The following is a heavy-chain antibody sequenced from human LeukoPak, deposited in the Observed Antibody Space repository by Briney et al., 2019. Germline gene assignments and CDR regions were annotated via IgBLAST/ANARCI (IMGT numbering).Heavy chain of an antibody. CDR1: GFTFSSYA. CDR2: ISYDGSNK. J-gene: IGHJ6*02. CDR3: ARDYGYEYYYYGMDV. V-gene: IGHV3-30*04. Sequence: GRSLRLSCAASGFTFSSYAMHWVRRAPGKGLEWVAVISYDGSNKYYADSVKDRFTISRDNSKNTLYLQMNSLRAEDTAVYYCARDYGYEYYYYGMDVWGQGTTVTVSS. D-gene: IGHD5-18*01.